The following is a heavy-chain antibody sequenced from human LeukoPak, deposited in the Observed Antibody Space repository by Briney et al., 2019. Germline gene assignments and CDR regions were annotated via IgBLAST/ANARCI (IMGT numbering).Heavy chain of an antibody. V-gene: IGHV4-59*08. CDR2: IYYSGST. CDR1: GGSISGYY. Sequence: SETLSLTCTVSGGSISGYYWSWIRQPPGKGLEWIGYIYYSGSTNYNPSLKSRVTISVDTSKNQFSLKLSSVTAADTAVYYCARHPYGGYGYLDYWGQGTLVTVSS. CDR3: ARHPYGGYGYLDY. J-gene: IGHJ4*02. D-gene: IGHD5-12*01.